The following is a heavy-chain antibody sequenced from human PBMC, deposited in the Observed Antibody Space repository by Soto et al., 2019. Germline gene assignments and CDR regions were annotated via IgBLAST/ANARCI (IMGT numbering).Heavy chain of an antibody. Sequence: QVQLVESGGGVVQPGTSLRVSCVGSGFTFRSYVIHWVRQAPGKGLEWVALTSYDGSDKYYGDSVEGRFTISRDNSRNTVDLQMDSLRPEDTALYYCARWGTTGGLVVWGQGTLVSVSS. V-gene: IGHV3-30*19. CDR3: ARWGTTGGLVV. CDR2: TSYDGSDK. J-gene: IGHJ1*01. CDR1: GFTFRSYV. D-gene: IGHD3-16*01.